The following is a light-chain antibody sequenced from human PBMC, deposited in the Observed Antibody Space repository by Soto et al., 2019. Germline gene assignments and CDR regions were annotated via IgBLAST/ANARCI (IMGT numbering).Light chain of an antibody. V-gene: IGKV3-11*01. J-gene: IGKJ1*01. Sequence: EIVLTQSPATLSLSPGERATLSCRASQSVSSYLAWYQQKPGQAPRLLISDASNRATGIPDRFSGSGSGADFTLTISRLEPEDFATYYCQHHNSYSEAFGQGTKVDIK. CDR2: DAS. CDR1: QSVSSY. CDR3: QHHNSYSEA.